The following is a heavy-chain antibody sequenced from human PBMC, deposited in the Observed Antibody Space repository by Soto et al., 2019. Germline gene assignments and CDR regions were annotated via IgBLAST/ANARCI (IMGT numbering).Heavy chain of an antibody. J-gene: IGHJ6*02. Sequence: PSETLSLTCTVSGGSIRSYYWSWIRQPAGKPLEWIGRIYTSGGTNYNPSLKSRVTMSVDTSKNQFSLNLSSVTAADTAVYYCAREGASGFGMDVWGQGTTVTVSS. D-gene: IGHD1-26*01. V-gene: IGHV4-4*07. CDR2: IYTSGGT. CDR1: GGSIRSYY. CDR3: AREGASGFGMDV.